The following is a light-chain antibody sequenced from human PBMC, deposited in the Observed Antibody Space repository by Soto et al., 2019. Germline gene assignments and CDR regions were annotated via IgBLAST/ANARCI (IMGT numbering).Light chain of an antibody. V-gene: IGKV3-20*01. CDR2: GAS. CDR3: QQYGSSPFT. CDR1: QSVSSSY. Sequence: EIVLTQSPGTLSLSPGVRAILSCRVSQSVSSSYLAWYQQKPGQAPRLLIYGASSRATGIPDRFSGSGSGTDFTLTISRLEPEDFAVYYCQQYGSSPFTFGGGTKVEIK. J-gene: IGKJ4*01.